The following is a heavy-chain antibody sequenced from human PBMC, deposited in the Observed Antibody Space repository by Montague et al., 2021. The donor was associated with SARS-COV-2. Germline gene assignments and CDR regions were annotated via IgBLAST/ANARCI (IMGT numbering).Heavy chain of an antibody. D-gene: IGHD3-3*01. V-gene: IGHV4-59*01. Sequence: SETLSPTCTVSGGSISSYYWSWIRQPPGKGLEWIGYIYYSGSTNYNPSLKSRVTISVDTSKNQFSLKLSSVTAADTAVYYCARDKPDYDFWPGYGMDVWGQGTTVTVSS. CDR3: ARDKPDYDFWPGYGMDV. J-gene: IGHJ6*02. CDR1: GGSISSYY. CDR2: IYYSGST.